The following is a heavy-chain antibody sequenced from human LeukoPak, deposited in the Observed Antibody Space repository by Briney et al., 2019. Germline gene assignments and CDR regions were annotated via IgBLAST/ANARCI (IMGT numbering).Heavy chain of an antibody. V-gene: IGHV4-61*01. Sequence: SETLSLTCTVSGGSVSSDNYYWSWIRQPPGKGLEWIGYIYYSGSTNYNPSLKSRVTTSVDTSKNQFSLKLSSVTAADTAVYYCARGYCGSTNCYGVFDYWGQGTLVTASS. CDR1: GGSVSSDNYY. CDR2: IYYSGST. CDR3: ARGYCGSTNCYGVFDY. J-gene: IGHJ4*02. D-gene: IGHD2-2*01.